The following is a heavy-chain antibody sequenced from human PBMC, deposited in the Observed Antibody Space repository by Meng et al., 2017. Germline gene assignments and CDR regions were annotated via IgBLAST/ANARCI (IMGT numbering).Heavy chain of an antibody. D-gene: IGHD2-2*01. CDR3: AKDGYCSSTSRYFSYYYYGMDV. CDR1: GFTFDDYA. J-gene: IGHJ6*02. V-gene: IGHV3-9*01. Sequence: SLKISCAASGFTFDDYAMHWVRQAPGKGLEWVSGISWNSGSIGYADSVKGRFTISRDNAKNSLYLQMNSLRAEDTALYYCAKDGYCSSTSRYFSYYYYGMDVWGQGTTVTVSS. CDR2: ISWNSGSI.